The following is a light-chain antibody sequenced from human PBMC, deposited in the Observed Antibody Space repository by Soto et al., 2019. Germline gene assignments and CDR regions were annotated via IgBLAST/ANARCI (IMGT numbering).Light chain of an antibody. CDR1: AGPVTSGYY. V-gene: IGLV7-43*01. CDR2: STS. CDR3: LLYYGGARLI. Sequence: QAVVTQEPSLTVSPGETVTLTCASSAGPVTSGYYPNWFQQNPGQAPRALIYSTSNRYSWTPARFSGSLLGDRAALTLSGVQPEDEAEYYCLLYYGGARLIFGGGTKVTVL. J-gene: IGLJ2*01.